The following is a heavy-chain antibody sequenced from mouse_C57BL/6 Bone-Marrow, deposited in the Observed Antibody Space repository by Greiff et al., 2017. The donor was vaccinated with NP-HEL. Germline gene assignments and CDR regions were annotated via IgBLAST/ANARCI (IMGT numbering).Heavy chain of an antibody. CDR3: ARIGERATTAGFAY. Sequence: QVQLKESGPGILQPSQTLSLTCSFSGFSLSTFGMGVGWIRQPSGKGLEWLAPIWWDDDKYYNPALKSRLTISKDTSKNQVFLKIANVDTADTATYYCARIGERATTAGFAYWGQGTLVTVSA. J-gene: IGHJ3*01. CDR2: IWWDDDK. CDR1: GFSLSTFGMG. D-gene: IGHD1-2*01. V-gene: IGHV8-8*01.